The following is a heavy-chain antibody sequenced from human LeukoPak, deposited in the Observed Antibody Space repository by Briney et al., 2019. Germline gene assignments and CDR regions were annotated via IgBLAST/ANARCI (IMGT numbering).Heavy chain of an antibody. CDR3: ARHKKVPRGSYGAFDI. Sequence: LTXXVYGGSFSGXXWSXIRQXPXXXXXXXGXINHSGSTNYNPSLKSRVTISVDTSKNQFSLKLSSVTAADTAVYYCARHKKVPRGSYGAFDIWGQGTMVTVSS. J-gene: IGHJ3*02. CDR2: INHSGST. V-gene: IGHV4-34*01. D-gene: IGHD1-26*01. CDR1: GGSFSGXX.